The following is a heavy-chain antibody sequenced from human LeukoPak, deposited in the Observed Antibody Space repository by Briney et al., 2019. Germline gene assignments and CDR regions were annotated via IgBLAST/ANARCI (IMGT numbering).Heavy chain of an antibody. CDR1: GFTFSSYA. Sequence: GGSLRLSCAASGFTFSSYAMSWVRQAPGKGLEWVSAISGSGGSTYYADSVKGRFTISRDNSKNTLYLQMNSLRAEDTAVYYCANDYYFGVVIVQLDQFDPWGQGTLVTVSS. J-gene: IGHJ5*02. V-gene: IGHV3-23*01. D-gene: IGHD3-3*01. CDR2: ISGSGGST. CDR3: ANDYYFGVVIVQLDQFDP.